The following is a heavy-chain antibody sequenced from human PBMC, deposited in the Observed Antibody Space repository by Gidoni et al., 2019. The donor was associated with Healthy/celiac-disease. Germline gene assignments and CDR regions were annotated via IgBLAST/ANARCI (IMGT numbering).Heavy chain of an antibody. CDR1: GGSFSGYY. Sequence: QVQLQQWGAGLLKPSETLSLTCAVYGGSFSGYYWSWIRQPPGKGLEWIGEINHSGSNNYNPSLKSRVTISVDTSKNQFSLKLSSVTAADTAVYYCASIREGVRGVIPTDYWGQGTLVTVSS. CDR3: ASIREGVRGVIPTDY. CDR2: INHSGSN. V-gene: IGHV4-34*01. D-gene: IGHD3-10*01. J-gene: IGHJ4*02.